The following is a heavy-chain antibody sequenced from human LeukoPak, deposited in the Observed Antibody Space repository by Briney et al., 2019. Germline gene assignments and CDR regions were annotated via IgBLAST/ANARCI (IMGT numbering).Heavy chain of an antibody. J-gene: IGHJ4*02. CDR1: GFPFSTYA. CDR3: AQFAKGG. CDR2: IKHKAHSYTT. D-gene: IGHD2-21*01. Sequence: SGGSLRLSCAASGFPFSTYAMNWVRQAPGKGLEWVGRIKHKAHSYTTEYAASVKGRFTISRDDSKSSLYLQMNSLKIEDTAVYYCAQFAKGGWGQGTLVTVSS. V-gene: IGHV3-72*01.